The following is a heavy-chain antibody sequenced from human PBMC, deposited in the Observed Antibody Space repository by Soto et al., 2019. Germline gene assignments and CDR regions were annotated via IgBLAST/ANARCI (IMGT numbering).Heavy chain of an antibody. J-gene: IGHJ5*02. D-gene: IGHD1-26*01. CDR1: GFTFDDFA. CDR3: DKDRSGSYPTTPES. V-gene: IGHV3-9*01. Sequence: GGSLRLSCAASGFTFDDFAMHWVRQAPGKGLEWVSSINWSSGDIDYAYSVKGRFTISSDSANSSLFLQLSSLRAEDTALYYCDKDRSGSYPTTPESWGQGPLVTVS. CDR2: INWSSGDI.